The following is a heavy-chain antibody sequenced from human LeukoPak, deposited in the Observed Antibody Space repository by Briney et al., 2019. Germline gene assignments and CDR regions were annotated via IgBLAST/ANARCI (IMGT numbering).Heavy chain of an antibody. Sequence: GGSLRLSCAASGFTFSDYYMSWIRQAPGKGLEWVSYISSSGSTIYYADSVKGRFTISRNNAKNSLYLQMNSLRAEDTAVYYCARIAVADALDIWGQGTMVTVSS. D-gene: IGHD6-19*01. CDR3: ARIAVADALDI. CDR1: GFTFSDYY. J-gene: IGHJ3*02. CDR2: ISSSGSTI. V-gene: IGHV3-11*04.